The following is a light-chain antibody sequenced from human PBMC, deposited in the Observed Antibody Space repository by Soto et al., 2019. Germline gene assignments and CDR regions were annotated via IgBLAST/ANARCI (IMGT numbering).Light chain of an antibody. CDR2: ASS. CDR1: QSSGSNF. Sequence: DIVLTQSPGTLSLSPGERATLSCKTSQSSGSNFLAWYQHKPGQAPRLLIYASSNRATGIPDRFTGSASGTDFTLTINRLEPEDFAVYYCQQYNASPLTFGPGTKVD. J-gene: IGKJ3*01. V-gene: IGKV3-20*01. CDR3: QQYNASPLT.